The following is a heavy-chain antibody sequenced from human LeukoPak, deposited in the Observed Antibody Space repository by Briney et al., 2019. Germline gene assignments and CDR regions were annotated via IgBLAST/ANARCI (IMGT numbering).Heavy chain of an antibody. J-gene: IGHJ4*02. D-gene: IGHD5-12*01. CDR1: GGTFSSYA. V-gene: IGHV1-69*13. CDR3: ASLGYSGYDYRDY. Sequence: SVKVSCKASGGTFSSYAISWVRQAPGQGREWMGGIIPIFGTANYAQKFQGRVTITADESTSTAYMELSSLRSEDTAVYYCASLGYSGYDYRDYWGQGTLVTVSS. CDR2: IIPIFGTA.